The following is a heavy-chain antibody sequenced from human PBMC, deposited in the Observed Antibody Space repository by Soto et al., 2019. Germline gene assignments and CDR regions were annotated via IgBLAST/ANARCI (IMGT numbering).Heavy chain of an antibody. Sequence: PSETLSLTCAVSGDSVTSFYWNWIRQPAGKGLEWIGRIYPSGSTIYNPSLENRVSMSVDRSRDQVSLTVSSVTAADTALYYCATDEYSSPRGAFELWGQGTLVTVSS. V-gene: IGHV4-4*07. CDR2: IYPSGST. D-gene: IGHD6-19*01. CDR1: GDSVTSFY. J-gene: IGHJ3*01. CDR3: ATDEYSSPRGAFEL.